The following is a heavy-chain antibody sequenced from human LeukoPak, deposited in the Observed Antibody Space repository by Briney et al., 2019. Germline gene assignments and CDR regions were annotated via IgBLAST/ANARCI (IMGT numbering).Heavy chain of an antibody. Sequence: ASVKVSCKASGGTLSSYAISWVRQAPGQGLKWMGGIIPIFGTANYAQKFQGRVTITTDESTSTAYMELSSLRSEDTAVYYCARVLDPYNWFDPWGQGTLVTVSS. CDR3: ARVLDPYNWFDP. V-gene: IGHV1-69*05. CDR1: GGTLSSYA. D-gene: IGHD3/OR15-3a*01. J-gene: IGHJ5*02. CDR2: IIPIFGTA.